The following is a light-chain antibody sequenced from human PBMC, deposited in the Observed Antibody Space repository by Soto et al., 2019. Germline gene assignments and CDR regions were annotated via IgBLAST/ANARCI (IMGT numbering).Light chain of an antibody. V-gene: IGKV3-15*01. Sequence: EIVLPQSPATLSLSPGERATLSCRASQSVSIDLAWYQQTPGQAPRLLIYGASTRATGVPPRFSGSGSGTDFTLTISSLQPEDFATYYCQQSYTTPLGFGGGTKVDIK. CDR2: GAS. J-gene: IGKJ4*01. CDR1: QSVSID. CDR3: QQSYTTPLG.